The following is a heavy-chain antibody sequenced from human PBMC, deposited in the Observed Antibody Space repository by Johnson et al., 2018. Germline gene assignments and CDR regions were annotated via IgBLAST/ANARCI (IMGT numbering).Heavy chain of an antibody. CDR3: TRLEHRTAAAQAEYFQH. CDR2: IRSKANSYAT. J-gene: IGHJ1*01. CDR1: GFTFSGSA. V-gene: IGHV3-73*01. D-gene: IGHD1/OR15-1a*01. Sequence: VQLVESGGGLVQPGGSLKLSCAASGFTFSGSAMHWVRQASGKGLEWVGRIRSKANSYATAYAASVKGGLTISRDASKKTAYLQMNSLNTEDTAVYYITRLEHRTAAAQAEYFQHGGQGTLVTVSS.